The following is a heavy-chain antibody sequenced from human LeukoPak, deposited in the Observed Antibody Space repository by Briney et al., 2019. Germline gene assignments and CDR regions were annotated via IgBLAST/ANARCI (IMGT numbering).Heavy chain of an antibody. V-gene: IGHV4-34*01. CDR2: INHSGST. CDR1: GVSFSGYY. Sequence: KPSETLCLTCAVYGVSFSGYYWSWIRQPPGKGLEWIGEINHSGSTKYNPSLKSRVTISLDTTKNQFSLKLSSVTAADTAVYYCARARDYYDSSGYYLYYFDYWGQGTLVTVSS. CDR3: ARARDYYDSSGYYLYYFDY. J-gene: IGHJ4*02. D-gene: IGHD3-22*01.